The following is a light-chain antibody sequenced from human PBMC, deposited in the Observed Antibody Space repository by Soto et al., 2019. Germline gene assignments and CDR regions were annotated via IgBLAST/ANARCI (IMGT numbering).Light chain of an antibody. CDR1: NIGSKN. Sequence: SYELTQPLSVSVALGQTARITCGGTNIGSKNVHWYQQKPGQAPVLVIYRASNRPSGIPERFSGSNSGNTATLTISRAQAGDEADYYCQVWDSSTARVFGGGTKLTVL. V-gene: IGLV3-9*01. CDR3: QVWDSSTARV. CDR2: RAS. J-gene: IGLJ3*02.